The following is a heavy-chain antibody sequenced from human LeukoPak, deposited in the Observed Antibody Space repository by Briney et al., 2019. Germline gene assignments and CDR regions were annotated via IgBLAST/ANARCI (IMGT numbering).Heavy chain of an antibody. CDR2: IKQDGSEK. V-gene: IGHV3-7*01. CDR1: GFTFSSYW. D-gene: IGHD6-19*01. J-gene: IGHJ4*02. Sequence: PGGSLRLSCAASGFTFSSYWVSWVRQAPGKGQEWVANIKQDGSEKYYVDSVKGRFTISRDNAKNSLYLQMNSLRAEDTAVYYCAREGGSGWLTSFFDYWGQGTLVTVSS. CDR3: AREGGSGWLTSFFDY.